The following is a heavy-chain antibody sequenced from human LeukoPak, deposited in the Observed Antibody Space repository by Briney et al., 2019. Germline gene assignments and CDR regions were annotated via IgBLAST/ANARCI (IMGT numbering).Heavy chain of an antibody. J-gene: IGHJ4*02. CDR2: IYYTGST. V-gene: IGHV4-59*12. CDR3: TRENRPFCPFAF. D-gene: IGHD2/OR15-2a*01. Sequence: PSETLSLTCTVSGGSFSTNYWSWIRQPPGRGLEWIGYIYYTGSTNHNPSLKSRVTISVDTSKNQFSLKLTSVTAADTALYYCTRENRPFCPFAFWGQGVMVTVSS. CDR1: GGSFSTNY.